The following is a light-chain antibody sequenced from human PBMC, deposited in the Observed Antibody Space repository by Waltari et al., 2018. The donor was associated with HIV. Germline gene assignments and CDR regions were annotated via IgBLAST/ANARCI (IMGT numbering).Light chain of an antibody. V-gene: IGLV1-44*01. Sequence: QSVLTQPPSASATPGQRVTISCSGSSSNIGSNTVSCFQQPPGTAPQLLIYGNNQRPSGVPDRVAGSKSGTSASLAITGLQSEDEADYYCASWDDSLSCWVFGGGTKLTVL. J-gene: IGLJ3*02. CDR2: GNN. CDR3: ASWDDSLSCWV. CDR1: SSNIGSNT.